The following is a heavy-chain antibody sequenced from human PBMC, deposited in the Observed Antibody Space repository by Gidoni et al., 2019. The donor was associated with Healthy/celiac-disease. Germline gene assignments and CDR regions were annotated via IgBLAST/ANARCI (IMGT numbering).Heavy chain of an antibody. CDR3: ARGRDQLLFGPKGWYFDL. D-gene: IGHD2-2*01. CDR1: GFTFSRHA. CDR2: ISDDGSNK. V-gene: IGHV3-30-3*01. Sequence: QVQLVESGGGVVQPGRSLRPPCAGSGFTFSRHARPWVRQAPGKGREWVAVISDDGSNKYYADSVKGRFTISRDNSKNTLYLQMNSLRAEDTAVYYCARGRDQLLFGPKGWYFDLWGRGTLVTVSS. J-gene: IGHJ2*01.